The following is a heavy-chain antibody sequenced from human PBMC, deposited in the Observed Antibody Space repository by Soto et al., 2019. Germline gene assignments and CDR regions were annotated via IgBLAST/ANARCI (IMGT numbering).Heavy chain of an antibody. V-gene: IGHV3-23*01. CDR2: IGNSGGST. CDR1: GFTFSSYA. CDR3: AKHFDSGCPDY. Sequence: GGSLRLSCAASGFTFSSYALSWVRQAPGKGLEWVSIIGNSGGSTFYADSVKGRCTISRDNSKNTLYLQMNNLRAEDTAVYYCAKHFDSGCPDYWGQGALVTVSS. J-gene: IGHJ4*02. D-gene: IGHD6-19*01.